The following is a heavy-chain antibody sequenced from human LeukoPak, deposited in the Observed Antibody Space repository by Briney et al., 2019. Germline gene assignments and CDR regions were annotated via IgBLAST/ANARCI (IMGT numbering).Heavy chain of an antibody. CDR3: ARDPQMPRDIVVVPAAID. CDR2: INPNSGGT. D-gene: IGHD2-2*02. J-gene: IGHJ4*02. V-gene: IGHV1-2*02. CDR1: GYTFTGYY. Sequence: ASVKVSCKASGYTFTGYYMHWVRQAPGQGLEWMGWINPNSGGTNYAQKFQGRVTMTRDTSISTAYMELSRLRSDDTAVYYCARDPQMPRDIVVVPAAIDWGQGTLVTVSS.